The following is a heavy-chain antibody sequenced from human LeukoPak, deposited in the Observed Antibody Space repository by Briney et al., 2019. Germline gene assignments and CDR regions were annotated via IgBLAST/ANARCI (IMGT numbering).Heavy chain of an antibody. V-gene: IGHV4-4*07. CDR1: GGSISSYY. D-gene: IGHD5-12*01. Sequence: PSETLSLTCTVSGGSISSYYWSWIRQPAGKGLEWIGRIYTSGSTNYNPSLKSRVTMSVDMSKNQFSLKLSSVTAADTAVYYCARDRWVSGYDYWDPDAFDIWGQGTMVTVSS. J-gene: IGHJ3*02. CDR2: IYTSGST. CDR3: ARDRWVSGYDYWDPDAFDI.